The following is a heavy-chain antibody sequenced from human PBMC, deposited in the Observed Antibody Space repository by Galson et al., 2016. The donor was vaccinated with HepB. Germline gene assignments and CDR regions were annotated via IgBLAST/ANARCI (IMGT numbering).Heavy chain of an antibody. Sequence: SLRLSCAASGFTFSSYGMHWVRQTPGKGLEWMAVIWYDGINKYYGDSVQGRFTISRDNSRNTLYLQMNSLRAEDTAVYYCVRDLGGSSCLDYWGQGTLVTVSS. CDR3: VRDLGGSSCLDY. V-gene: IGHV3-33*01. D-gene: IGHD6-6*01. CDR2: IWYDGINK. J-gene: IGHJ4*02. CDR1: GFTFSSYG.